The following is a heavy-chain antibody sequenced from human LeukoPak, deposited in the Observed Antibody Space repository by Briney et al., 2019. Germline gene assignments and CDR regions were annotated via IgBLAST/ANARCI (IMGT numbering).Heavy chain of an antibody. D-gene: IGHD3-22*01. J-gene: IGHJ6*03. V-gene: IGHV3-23*01. CDR3: AKDLGDDSSGYYYYYYYYMDV. Sequence: GGSLRPSCAASGFTFSSYAMSWVRQAPGKGLEWVSAISGSGGSTYYADSVKGRFTISRDNSKNTLYLQMNSLRAEDTAVYYCAKDLGDDSSGYYYYYYYYMDVWGKGTTVTVSS. CDR2: ISGSGGST. CDR1: GFTFSSYA.